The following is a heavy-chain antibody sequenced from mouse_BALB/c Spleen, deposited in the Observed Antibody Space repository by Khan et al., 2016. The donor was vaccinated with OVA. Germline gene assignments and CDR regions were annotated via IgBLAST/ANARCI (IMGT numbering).Heavy chain of an antibody. CDR2: IWNDGST. V-gene: IGHV2-6-1*01. Sequence: QMQLEESGPGLAAPSQSLSITCTISGFSLTNYGIHWVRQPPGKGLEWLVVIWNDGSTTYNSALKSRLTITKDNSQSQVFLKMNSLQIDDTAIYFCARQPYYHYNIMDYWGQGTSVTVSS. J-gene: IGHJ4*01. D-gene: IGHD2-10*01. CDR1: GFSLTNYG. CDR3: ARQPYYHYNIMDY.